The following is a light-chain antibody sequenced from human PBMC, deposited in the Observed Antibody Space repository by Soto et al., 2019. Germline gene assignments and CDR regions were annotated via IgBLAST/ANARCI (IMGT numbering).Light chain of an antibody. Sequence: EIVLTQSPATLSLSPVERATLSCRASQSVSNNYLAWYQQKPGQAPRLLIYDASNRATGIPARFSGSGSGTDFTLTISSLEPEDFAVYYCQQRSNWLWTFGQGTKVDIK. V-gene: IGKV3-11*01. CDR1: QSVSNNY. CDR3: QQRSNWLWT. CDR2: DAS. J-gene: IGKJ1*01.